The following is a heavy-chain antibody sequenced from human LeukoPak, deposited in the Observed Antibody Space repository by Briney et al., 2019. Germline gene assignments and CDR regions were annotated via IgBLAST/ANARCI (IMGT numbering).Heavy chain of an antibody. CDR2: ISSSGSTI. D-gene: IGHD2-21*02. V-gene: IGHV3-48*03. J-gene: IGHJ4*02. CDR1: GFTFSSYE. Sequence: GGSLRLSCAASGFTFSSYEMNWVRQAPGKGPEWVSYISSSGSTIYYADSVKGRFTISRDNAKNSLYLQMNSLRAEDTAVYYCASVGYCGGDCYSAHFDYWGQGTLVTVSS. CDR3: ASVGYCGGDCYSAHFDY.